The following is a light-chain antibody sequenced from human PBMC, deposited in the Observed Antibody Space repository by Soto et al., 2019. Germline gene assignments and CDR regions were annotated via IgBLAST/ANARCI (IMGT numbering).Light chain of an antibody. CDR3: LQHNSYTLT. V-gene: IGKV1-17*01. Sequence: DIQMTQSPSSLSASVGDRVTITCRASQGIRNDLGWYQQKPGKAPKRVIYAASSLQSGVPSRLSGSGSGTELTITISSLKTEDFETYYCLQHNSYTLTFGHGTKVDIK. CDR2: AAS. CDR1: QGIRND. J-gene: IGKJ1*01.